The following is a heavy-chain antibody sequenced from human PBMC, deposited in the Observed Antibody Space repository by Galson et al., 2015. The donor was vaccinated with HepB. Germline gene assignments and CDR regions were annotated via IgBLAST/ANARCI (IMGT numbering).Heavy chain of an antibody. CDR2: ISPHNRYT. J-gene: IGHJ5*02. Sequence: SVKVSCKASGYTFSSYSITWVRQAPGQGLEWVGWISPHNRYTNYAQNFQGRVTMTTDTSTNTAYMELRSLRSDDTAIYYGARGAVVVAVGATENNWFDPWGRGTLVTVSS. V-gene: IGHV1-18*01. CDR1: GYTFSSYS. D-gene: IGHD2-15*01. CDR3: ARGAVVVAVGATENNWFDP.